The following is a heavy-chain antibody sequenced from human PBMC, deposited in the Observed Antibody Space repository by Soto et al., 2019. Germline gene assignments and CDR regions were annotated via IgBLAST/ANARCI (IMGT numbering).Heavy chain of an antibody. J-gene: IGHJ6*02. D-gene: IGHD1-1*01. CDR2: ISGYNDNT. V-gene: IGHV1-18*04. CDR1: GFSLISHG. CDR3: GREGASKWNDRRPLYYYGMDV. Sequence: ASVKVSCKASGFSLISHGISWVRQAHGQGLEWMGWISGYNDNTDYAQKFQARVTMTTDTSTSTAYMELTSLRSDDTAVYYCGREGASKWNDRRPLYYYGMDVWGQGTTVTVSS.